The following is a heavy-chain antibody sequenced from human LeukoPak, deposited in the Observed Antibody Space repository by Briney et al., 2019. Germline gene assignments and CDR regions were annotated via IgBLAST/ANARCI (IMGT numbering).Heavy chain of an antibody. CDR2: IYPGDSDT. V-gene: IGHV5-51*01. CDR1: GYSFTTYW. D-gene: IGHD1-20*01. CDR3: ARGGQNNWVYFDY. J-gene: IGHJ4*02. Sequence: GGSLKISSKGSGYSFTTYWIVWVRPVPGKGLEWMGIIYPGDSDTRYSPSFQGQVTISADKSVNTAHLQWSSLKASDTAMYYCARGGQNNWVYFDYWGQGTLVTVSS.